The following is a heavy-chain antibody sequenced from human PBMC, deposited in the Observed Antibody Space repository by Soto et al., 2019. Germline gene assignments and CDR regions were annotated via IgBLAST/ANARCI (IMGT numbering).Heavy chain of an antibody. CDR1: GFTFSSYG. J-gene: IGHJ6*02. D-gene: IGHD2-21*02. Sequence: QVQLVESGGGVVQPGRSLRLSCAASGFTFSSYGMHWVRQAPGKGLEWVAVIWYDGSNKYYADSVKGRFTISRDNSKNTVYLQMNSLRADDTAVYYCAKEHIVVVTPTSVDYYYYGMDVWGQGTTVTVSS. V-gene: IGHV3-33*06. CDR3: AKEHIVVVTPTSVDYYYYGMDV. CDR2: IWYDGSNK.